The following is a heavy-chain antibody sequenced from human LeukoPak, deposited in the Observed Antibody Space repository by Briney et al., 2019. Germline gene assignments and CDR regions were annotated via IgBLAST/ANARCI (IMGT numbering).Heavy chain of an antibody. J-gene: IGHJ6*03. D-gene: IGHD4-17*01. CDR3: SRGPPTVTSPDPYYYMDV. CDR1: GFTFSSYA. Sequence: GGSLRLSCAASGFTFSSYAMSWVRQAPGKGLEWVSAISGSGGSTYYADSVKGRFTISRDNSKNTLYLQMNSLRAEDTAVYYCSRGPPTVTSPDPYYYMDVWGKGTTVTVSS. CDR2: ISGSGGST. V-gene: IGHV3-23*01.